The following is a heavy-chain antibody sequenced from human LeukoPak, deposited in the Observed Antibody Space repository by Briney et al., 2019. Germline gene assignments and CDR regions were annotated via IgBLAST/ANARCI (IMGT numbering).Heavy chain of an antibody. CDR2: IYYSGST. V-gene: IGHV4-30-4*01. CDR1: GGSISSGDYY. J-gene: IGHJ4*02. Sequence: PSETLSLTCTVSGGSISSGDYYWRWIRQPPGTGLEWIGYIYYSGSTYYNPSLKSRVTISVDTSKNQFSLKLSSVTVADTAVYYCARVISRHVHPYSGYDLDDYWGQGTLVTVSS. D-gene: IGHD5-12*01. CDR3: ARVISRHVHPYSGYDLDDY.